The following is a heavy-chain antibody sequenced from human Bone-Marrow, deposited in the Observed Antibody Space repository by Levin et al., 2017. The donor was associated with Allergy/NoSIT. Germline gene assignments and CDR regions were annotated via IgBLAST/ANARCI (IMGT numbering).Heavy chain of an antibody. Sequence: SGPTLVKPTQTLTLTCTFSGFSLRNNGVAVGWIRQSPGKALEWLALIYWDDDRHYSPSLRSRLIITKDTSKNQVVLTMTNMDPVDTATYYCAHIGVAMGYVAFDIWGQGTMVTVSS. J-gene: IGHJ3*02. V-gene: IGHV2-5*02. CDR3: AHIGVAMGYVAFDI. CDR2: IYWDDDR. CDR1: GFSLRNNGVA. D-gene: IGHD3-3*01.